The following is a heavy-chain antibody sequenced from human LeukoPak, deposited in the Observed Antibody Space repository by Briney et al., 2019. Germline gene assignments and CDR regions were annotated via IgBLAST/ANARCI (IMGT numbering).Heavy chain of an antibody. J-gene: IGHJ6*04. V-gene: IGHV3-74*01. CDR1: GFTFSSYW. CDR2: INNDGSST. CDR3: ARDSSHHFDWLLSYYGMDV. Sequence: GGSLRLSCAASGFTFSSYWMHWVRQAPGRGLVWVSRINNDGSSTSYADSVKGRFTISRDNAKNTLHLQMNSLRAEDTAVYYCARDSSHHFDWLLSYYGMDVWGKGTTVTVSS. D-gene: IGHD3-9*01.